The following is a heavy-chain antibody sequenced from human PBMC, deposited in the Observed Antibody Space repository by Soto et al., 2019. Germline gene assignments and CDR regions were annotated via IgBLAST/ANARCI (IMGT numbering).Heavy chain of an antibody. CDR2: FDPDEAET. D-gene: IGHD4-17*01. CDR1: GYTLNEVA. V-gene: IGHV1-24*01. J-gene: IGHJ5*02. Sequence: QVQLLQSGAEVKKPGASVKVSCKVSGYTLNEVAMHWLRQAPGKGLEWLGGFDPDEAETIYAQHFQGRVTMTEDTSTDTVYIELSSLRSEDTALYFCTTYHGDYNFDHWGQGTLGSVSS. CDR3: TTYHGDYNFDH.